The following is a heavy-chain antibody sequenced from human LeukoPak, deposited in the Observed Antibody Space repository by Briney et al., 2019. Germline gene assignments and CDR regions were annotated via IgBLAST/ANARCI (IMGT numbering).Heavy chain of an antibody. V-gene: IGHV4-59*01. CDR3: ARLFHPALSGNYPFDY. CDR1: GGSINSYY. J-gene: IGHJ4*02. CDR2: IYYSGST. Sequence: PSQTLSLTCTVSGGSINSYYWSWIRQPPGKGLEWIAYIYYSGSTSYNPSLKSRVTISVDTSKNQFSLKLNSVTAADTAMYYCARLFHPALSGNYPFDYWGQGTLVAVSS. D-gene: IGHD1-26*01.